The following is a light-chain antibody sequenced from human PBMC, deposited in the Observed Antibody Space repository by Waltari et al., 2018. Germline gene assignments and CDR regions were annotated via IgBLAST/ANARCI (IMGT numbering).Light chain of an antibody. CDR2: FNN. V-gene: IGLV1-44*01. Sequence: QSVVTQPPSASGTPGQRVILSCSGRSSNIGSNTVHWFQQLPGTAPKLLIFFNNSRPSGVPDRFSGSKSGTSASLAISGLRSEDEAHYYCAVWDDSLNGWVFGGGTKLTVL. CDR1: SSNIGSNT. J-gene: IGLJ3*02. CDR3: AVWDDSLNGWV.